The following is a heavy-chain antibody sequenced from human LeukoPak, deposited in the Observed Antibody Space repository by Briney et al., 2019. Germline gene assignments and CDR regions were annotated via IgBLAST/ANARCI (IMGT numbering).Heavy chain of an antibody. CDR3: ARASGNWHFDL. CDR1: GFTFSSYS. Sequence: GGSLRLSCAASGFTFSSYSMNWVRQAPGKGLEWVSVIYSAGSTYYADSVKGRFIVSRHNLKNTLYLQMNSLTTEDAAVYFCARASGNWHFDLWGRGTLVTVSS. CDR2: IYSAGST. V-gene: IGHV3-53*04. J-gene: IGHJ2*01.